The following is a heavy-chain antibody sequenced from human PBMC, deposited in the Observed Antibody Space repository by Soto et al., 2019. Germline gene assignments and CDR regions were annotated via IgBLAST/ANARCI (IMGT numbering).Heavy chain of an antibody. CDR2: ISYEGSSE. CDR1: GFNFVVFA. Sequence: AGGSLRLSCATSGFNFVVFAMYWVRQAPRKGLEWVAGISYEGSSEYYPDSVKGRFTISRDNSKNTLYLQINSLRAEDTSMYYCARVGVAVAGDYWGQGTLVTVSS. CDR3: ARVGVAVAGDY. J-gene: IGHJ4*02. D-gene: IGHD6-19*01. V-gene: IGHV3-30-3*01.